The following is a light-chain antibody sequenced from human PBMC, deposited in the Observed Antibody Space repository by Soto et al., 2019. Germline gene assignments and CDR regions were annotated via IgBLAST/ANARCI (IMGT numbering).Light chain of an antibody. CDR3: QQTNSIPIT. Sequence: EIQMTQSPSTLSASVGHRVTITGRASQSISSWLAWYEQKPGKAPKXLIYKASSLQSGVPSRFRASGSGTDCTLTISSLQPEDGATYDGQQTNSIPITFGQGTRLEIK. V-gene: IGKV1-5*03. CDR1: QSISSW. CDR2: KAS. J-gene: IGKJ5*01.